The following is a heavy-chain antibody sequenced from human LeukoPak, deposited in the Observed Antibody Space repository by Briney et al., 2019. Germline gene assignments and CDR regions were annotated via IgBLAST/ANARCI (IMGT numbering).Heavy chain of an antibody. J-gene: IGHJ4*02. V-gene: IGHV1-8*01. CDR2: MNPNNSDI. Sequence: ASVKVSCKASGYTFTSYHINWVRQATGQGLEWVGWMNPNNSDIGYAQKFQGRVTMTRNTSIGTAYMELSSLRSEDTAIYFCVRVPPGTTIYAYWGQGTLVTVSS. CDR3: VRVPPGTTIYAY. D-gene: IGHD1-14*01. CDR1: GYTFTSYH.